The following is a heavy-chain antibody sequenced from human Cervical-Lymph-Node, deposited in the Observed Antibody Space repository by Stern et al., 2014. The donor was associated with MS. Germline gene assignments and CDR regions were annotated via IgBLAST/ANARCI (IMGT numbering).Heavy chain of an antibody. CDR2: INTYNGNT. Sequence: QVQLVQSGAEVKKPGASVKVSCKASGYTFTSYGISWVRQAPGQGLEWMGWINTYNGNTNYAQKLQGRVTMTTDTSTSTADMELRSLRSDDTAVYYCAREDTGDSYFDYWGQGTLVTVSS. D-gene: IGHD2-21*02. V-gene: IGHV1-18*01. CDR3: AREDTGDSYFDY. J-gene: IGHJ4*02. CDR1: GYTFTSYG.